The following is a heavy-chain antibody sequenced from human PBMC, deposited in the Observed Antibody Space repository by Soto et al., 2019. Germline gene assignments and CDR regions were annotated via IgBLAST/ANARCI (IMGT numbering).Heavy chain of an antibody. CDR2: TYYRSKWYN. J-gene: IGHJ5*02. D-gene: IGHD6-13*01. CDR3: ARVAAGFGFPRDDVNIDWFDP. CDR1: GDSVSSNSAA. Sequence: PSQTLSLTCAISGDSVSSNSAAWNWIRQSPSRGLEWLGRTYYRSKWYNDYAVSVKSRITINPDTSKNQFSLQLNSVTPEDTAVYYCARVAAGFGFPRDDVNIDWFDPWGQGTLVTVSS. V-gene: IGHV6-1*01.